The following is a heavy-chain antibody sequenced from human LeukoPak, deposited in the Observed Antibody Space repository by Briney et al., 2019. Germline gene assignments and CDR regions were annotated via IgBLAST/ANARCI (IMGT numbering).Heavy chain of an antibody. CDR1: GFTFSNAW. D-gene: IGHD6-19*01. V-gene: IGHV3-15*01. CDR3: AKATRSEWLVDY. CDR2: SKSKTDGGTT. J-gene: IGHJ4*02. Sequence: GGSLRLSCAASGFTFSNAWMSWVRQAPGKGLEWVGRSKSKTDGGTTDYAAPVKGRFTISRDDSKNTLYLQMNSLRVEDTAVYYCAKATRSEWLVDYWGQGTLVTVSS.